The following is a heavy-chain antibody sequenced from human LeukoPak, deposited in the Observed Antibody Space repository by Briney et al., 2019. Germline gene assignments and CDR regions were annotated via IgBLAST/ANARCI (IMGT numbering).Heavy chain of an antibody. CDR1: GYSFTSYW. J-gene: IGHJ4*02. CDR2: IYPGDSYT. V-gene: IGHV5-51*01. D-gene: IGHD5-24*01. CDR3: ATSMGDGYNMDFDY. Sequence: GESLKISCKGSGYSFTSYWIGWVRQMPGEGLEWMGIIYPGDSYTTYSPSFQGQVTISADKSISTAYLHWSSLKASDTAMYYCATSMGDGYNMDFDYWGQGTLVTVSS.